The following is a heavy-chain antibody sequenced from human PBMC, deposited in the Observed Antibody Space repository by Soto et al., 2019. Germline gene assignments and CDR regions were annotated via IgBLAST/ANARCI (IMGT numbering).Heavy chain of an antibody. CDR3: AYNPCGGGTCHSAFDV. CDR1: GGSMSSYY. CDR2: IYYSGAT. V-gene: IGHV4-59*12. D-gene: IGHD2-15*01. J-gene: IGHJ3*01. Sequence: PSETLSLTCTVSGGSMSSYYWSWIRQPPGKGLEWIGYIYYSGATHFNPSLKSRVTMSEDRSKNQISLNLKSVTASDTAVYYCAYNPCGGGTCHSAFDVWGQGTMVTVSS.